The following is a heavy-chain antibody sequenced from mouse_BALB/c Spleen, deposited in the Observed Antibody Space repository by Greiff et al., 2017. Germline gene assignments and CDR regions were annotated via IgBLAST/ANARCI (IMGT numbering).Heavy chain of an antibody. CDR1: GYTFSSYW. Sequence: VQLQQSGAELMKPGASVKISCKATGYTFSSYWIEWVKQRPGHGLEWIGEILPGSGSTNYNEKFKGKATFTADTSSNTAYMQLSSLTSEDSAVYYCEIPWFAYWGQGTLVTVSA. CDR2: ILPGSGST. CDR3: EIPWFAY. V-gene: IGHV1-9*01. J-gene: IGHJ3*01.